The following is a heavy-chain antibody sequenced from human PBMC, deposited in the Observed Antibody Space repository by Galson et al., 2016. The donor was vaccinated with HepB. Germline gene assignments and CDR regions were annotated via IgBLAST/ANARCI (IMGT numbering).Heavy chain of an antibody. CDR3: ARGDTGLGSWFDP. D-gene: IGHD5-18*01. CDR2: IYPDDSNT. CDR1: GSTFTNYW. Sequence: QSGAEVKKPGESLKISCKGSGSTFTNYWIGWVRQMPGKGLEWMGIIYPDDSNTRYSPSFRGQVTISVDKSTSTAYLQWSSLKASDTAMYYCARGDTGLGSWFDPWGQGTLVTVSS. V-gene: IGHV5-51*01. J-gene: IGHJ5*02.